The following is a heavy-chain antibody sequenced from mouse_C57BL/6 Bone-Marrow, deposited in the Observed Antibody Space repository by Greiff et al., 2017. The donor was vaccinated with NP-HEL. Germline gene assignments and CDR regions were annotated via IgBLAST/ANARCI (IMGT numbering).Heavy chain of an antibody. CDR1: GYTFTSYG. Sequence: VKLVESGAELARPGASVKLSCKASGYTFTSYGISWVKQRTGQGLEWIGEIYPRSGNTYYNEKFKGKATLTADKSSSTAYMELRSLTSEDSAVYFCARRWDNWDYAMDYWGQGTSVTVSS. V-gene: IGHV1-81*01. CDR3: ARRWDNWDYAMDY. CDR2: IYPRSGNT. J-gene: IGHJ4*01. D-gene: IGHD4-1*02.